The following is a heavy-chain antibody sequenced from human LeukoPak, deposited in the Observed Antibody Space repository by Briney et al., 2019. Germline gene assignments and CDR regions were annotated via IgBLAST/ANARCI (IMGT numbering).Heavy chain of an antibody. CDR1: GGSFSGYY. CDR2: INHSGST. D-gene: IGHD5-18*01. Sequence: PSETLSLTCAVYGGSFSGYYWSWIRQPPGKGLEWIGEINHSGSTNYNPSLKSRVTISVDTSKNQFSLKLSSVTAADTVVYYCARGRGYSYGYYNYWGQGTLVTVSS. J-gene: IGHJ4*02. CDR3: ARGRGYSYGYYNY. V-gene: IGHV4-34*01.